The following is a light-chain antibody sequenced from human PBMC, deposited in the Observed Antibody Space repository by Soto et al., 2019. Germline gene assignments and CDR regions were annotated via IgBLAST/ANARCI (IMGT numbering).Light chain of an antibody. CDR3: QQTDSFPRT. J-gene: IGKJ1*01. CDR1: QSISSY. Sequence: DIQMTQSPSSLSASVGDRVTITCRASQSISSYLNWYQYKPGKAPKLLIYAASSLQTGVPSRFSGSRSGTDFALTISSLQREDFATYYCQQTDSFPRTFGQGTKVDIK. CDR2: AAS. V-gene: IGKV1-39*01.